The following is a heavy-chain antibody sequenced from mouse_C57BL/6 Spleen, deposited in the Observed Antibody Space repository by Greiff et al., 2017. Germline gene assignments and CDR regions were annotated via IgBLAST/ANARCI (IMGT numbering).Heavy chain of an antibody. CDR1: GYSFTDYN. CDR2: INPNYGTT. V-gene: IGHV1-39*01. J-gene: IGHJ3*01. CDR3: VTIYDGDYAWFAY. D-gene: IGHD2-3*01. Sequence: EVQLQASGPELVKPGASVKISCKASGYSFTDYNMNWVKQSSGKSLEWIGVINPNYGTTSYNQKFKGKATLTVDQSSSTAYMQLNSLTSEGSAVYYGVTIYDGDYAWFAYWGQGTLVTVSA.